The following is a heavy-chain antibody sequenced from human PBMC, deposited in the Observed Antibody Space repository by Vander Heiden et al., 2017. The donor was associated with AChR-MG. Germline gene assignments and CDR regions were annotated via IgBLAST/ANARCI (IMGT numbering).Heavy chain of an antibody. CDR3: ADTKYDILTVDYSPFDS. V-gene: IGHV4-61*01. D-gene: IGHD3-9*01. Sequence: QLQLQASGPGLVRPSETRSLTGTVPGSSVSSGRYNWSWIGKPQGKGLEWTGYIYYSGSTNNNPSLKSRVTISVNTPKTQFSLKLSSVTAANTAWYSGADTKYDILTVDYSPFDSGGQGTLLTVS. CDR2: IYYSGST. J-gene: IGHJ4*02. CDR1: GSSVSSGRYN.